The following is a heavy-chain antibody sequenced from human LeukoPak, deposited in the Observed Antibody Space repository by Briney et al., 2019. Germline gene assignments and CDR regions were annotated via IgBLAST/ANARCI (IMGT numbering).Heavy chain of an antibody. CDR3: ARHIAPGSGSYLLWYFDL. D-gene: IGHD1-26*01. CDR2: IYYSGST. Sequence: PSETLSLTCTVSGGSISSSSYYWGWIRQPPGKGLEWIGSIYYSGSTYYNPSLKSRGTISVDTSKNQFSLKLGSVTAADTAVYYCARHIAPGSGSYLLWYFDLWGRGTLVTVSS. CDR1: GGSISSSSYY. V-gene: IGHV4-39*01. J-gene: IGHJ2*01.